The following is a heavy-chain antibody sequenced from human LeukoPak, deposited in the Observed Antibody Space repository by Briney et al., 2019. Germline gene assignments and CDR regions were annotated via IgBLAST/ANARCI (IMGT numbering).Heavy chain of an antibody. CDR3: AGKYYYHSSGYFYVDY. CDR2: IHHSGST. D-gene: IGHD3-22*01. Sequence: SETLSLTCAVSGYSISSGYYWGCIRQTPGKGLEWIGSIHHSGSTYYNPSLKSRVTILMDTSKNHFSLKLNSVTAADTAVYYCAGKYYYHSSGYFYVDYWGQGTLVTVSS. V-gene: IGHV4-38-2*01. CDR1: GYSISSGYY. J-gene: IGHJ4*02.